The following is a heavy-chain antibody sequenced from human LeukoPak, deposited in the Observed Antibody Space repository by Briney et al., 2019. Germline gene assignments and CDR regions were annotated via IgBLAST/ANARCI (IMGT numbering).Heavy chain of an antibody. D-gene: IGHD1-26*01. V-gene: IGHV3-48*02. Sequence: GGSLRLSRAASRFTPTSYSMNWVRQAPGKGRGGVSHITASGTAMFYANSVKGRSTISRDNAKNSLYLKMNSLRDEATAVYYWASSGSYRFDYWGQEPLVTVSS. CDR3: ASSGSYRFDY. CDR1: RFTPTSYS. J-gene: IGHJ4*02. CDR2: ITASGTAM.